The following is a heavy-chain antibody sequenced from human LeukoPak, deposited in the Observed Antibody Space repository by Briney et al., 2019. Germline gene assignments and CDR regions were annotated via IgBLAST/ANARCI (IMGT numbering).Heavy chain of an antibody. CDR1: GYTFTSYA. Sequence: ASVKVSCKASGYTFTSYAMHWVRQAPGQRLEWMGWINPASGATVYGQKFQGRVTMTRDTSINTVYVDLSRLTSDDTAVYYCGRDETAATGIGLDPWGQGTLVTVSS. V-gene: IGHV1-2*02. CDR2: INPASGAT. CDR3: GRDETAATGIGLDP. D-gene: IGHD6-13*01. J-gene: IGHJ5*02.